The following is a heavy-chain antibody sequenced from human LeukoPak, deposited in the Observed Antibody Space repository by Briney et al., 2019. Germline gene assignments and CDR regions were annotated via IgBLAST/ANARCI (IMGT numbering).Heavy chain of an antibody. D-gene: IGHD3-10*01. CDR1: GFSFSSYE. CDR3: ARDSSITLFRGVKDY. V-gene: IGHV3-48*03. CDR2: ISSSGSTT. Sequence: GGSLRLSCAASGFSFSSYEMNWVRQAPGKGLEWISYISSSGSTTYYADSVKGRFTISRDNAKNSLYLQMNSLRAEDTAVYYCARDSSITLFRGVKDYWGQGTMVTVSS. J-gene: IGHJ4*02.